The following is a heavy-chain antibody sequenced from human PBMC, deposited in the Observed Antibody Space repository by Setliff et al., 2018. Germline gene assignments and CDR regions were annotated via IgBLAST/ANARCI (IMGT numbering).Heavy chain of an antibody. V-gene: IGHV3-7*01. CDR1: GFTFSNYW. D-gene: IGHD3-22*01. Sequence: GGSLRLSCAASGFTFSNYWMNWVRQAPGKGLEWVANIKQDGSEKNYVDSVKGRFTISRGNARNSLYLQMNSLRAEDTAVYYCARLALTGYDSSGYYYALDYYYYMDVWGKGTTVTVSS. J-gene: IGHJ6*03. CDR2: IKQDGSEK. CDR3: ARLALTGYDSSGYYYALDYYYYMDV.